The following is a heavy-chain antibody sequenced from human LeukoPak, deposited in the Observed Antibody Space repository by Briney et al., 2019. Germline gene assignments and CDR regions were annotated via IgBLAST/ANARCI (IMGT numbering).Heavy chain of an antibody. V-gene: IGHV4-38-2*02. CDR1: GYSISSGYY. CDR3: AREGSSGWYPY. J-gene: IGHJ4*02. CDR2: IYYSGKT. D-gene: IGHD6-19*01. Sequence: SETLSLTCTVSGYSISSGYYWGWIRQPPGKGLEWIGTIYYSGKTYYNPSLKSRVTISVDTSKNQFSLKLSSVTAADTAVYYCAREGSSGWYPYWGQGTLVTVSS.